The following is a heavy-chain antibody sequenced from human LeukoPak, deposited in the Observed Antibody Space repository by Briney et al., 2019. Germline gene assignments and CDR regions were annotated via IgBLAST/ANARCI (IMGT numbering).Heavy chain of an antibody. V-gene: IGHV3-48*01. Sequence: PGGSLRLSCAASGFRFGDFSLTWVRQAPGRGLEWLSYISGGSTSETIKYADSVQGRFTISRDNAKNSLYLQMNTLRVEDTAVYFCAREHFYFSHYMDAWGKGTTVTVSS. CDR3: AREHFYFSHYMDA. D-gene: IGHD2-21*02. CDR2: ISGGSTSETI. J-gene: IGHJ6*03. CDR1: GFRFGDFS.